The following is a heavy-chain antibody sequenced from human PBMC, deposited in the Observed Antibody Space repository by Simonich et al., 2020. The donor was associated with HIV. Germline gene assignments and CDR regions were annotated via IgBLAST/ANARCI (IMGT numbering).Heavy chain of an antibody. CDR3: ARGPQQLGPVFDAFDI. CDR1: GYTFTGYY. D-gene: IGHD6-13*01. Sequence: QVQLVQSGAEVKKPGASVKVSCKASGYTFTGYYMHWVRQAPGQGLEWMGWINPNSGGTNYEQKFQGRVTMTRDTSSSTAYMELRKLRSDDTAVYYCARGPQQLGPVFDAFDIWGQGTMVTVSS. CDR2: INPNSGGT. J-gene: IGHJ3*02. V-gene: IGHV1-2*02.